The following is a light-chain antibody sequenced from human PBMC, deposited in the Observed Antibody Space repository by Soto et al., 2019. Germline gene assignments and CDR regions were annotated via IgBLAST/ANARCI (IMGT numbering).Light chain of an antibody. J-gene: IGKJ3*01. CDR2: DAS. V-gene: IGKV3-11*01. CDR1: QSVSSY. Sequence: EIVLTQSPATLSLSPGERATLSCRASQSVSSYLAWYQQKPGQAPRLLIYDASNRATGIPARFSGSGSGTDFTLTISRLEPEDFAGDYCQRGLTFGPGTKVDIK. CDR3: QRGLT.